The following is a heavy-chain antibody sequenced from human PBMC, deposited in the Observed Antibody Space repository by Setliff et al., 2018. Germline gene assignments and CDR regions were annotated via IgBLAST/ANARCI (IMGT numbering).Heavy chain of an antibody. CDR1: GGSISSGDYY. V-gene: IGHV4-30-4*08. CDR2: IYYSGST. Sequence: SETLSLTCTVSGGSISSGDYYWSWIRQPPGKGLEWIGYIYYSGSTYYNPSLRSRVTISVDTSKNQFSLKLSSVTAADTAVYYCARGYYDILTGYYIGYWGQGTLVTGSS. J-gene: IGHJ4*02. D-gene: IGHD3-9*01. CDR3: ARGYYDILTGYYIGY.